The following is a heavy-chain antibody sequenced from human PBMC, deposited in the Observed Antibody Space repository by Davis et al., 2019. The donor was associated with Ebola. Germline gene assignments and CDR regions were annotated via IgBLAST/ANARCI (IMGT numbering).Heavy chain of an antibody. CDR2: ISGDGGAT. CDR3: AKDLTAATFYAFDGMDV. V-gene: IGHV3-43*01. J-gene: IGHJ6*02. CDR1: GFTVSSNY. D-gene: IGHD3-3*01. Sequence: GESLKISCAASGFTVSSNYMTWVRQAPGKGLEWVALISGDGGATYYADSVAGRFTISRDNSKNSLYLQMNSLTTEDTALYYCAKDLTAATFYAFDGMDVWGQGTTVTVSS.